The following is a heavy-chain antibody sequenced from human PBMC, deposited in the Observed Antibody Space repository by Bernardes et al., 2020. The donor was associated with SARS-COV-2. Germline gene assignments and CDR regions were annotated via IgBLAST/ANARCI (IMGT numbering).Heavy chain of an antibody. CDR1: GGSMTTYY. V-gene: IGHV4-59*01. D-gene: IGHD3-10*02. J-gene: IGHJ6*01. Sequence: SETLSLTCAVSGGSMTTYYWSWVRQSPGKGLEWIGSVYSSGSTTSNPSLQSRVTISVDTSKKEFSLNLRSVTAADTALYYCARVMMLREGSTYYHYYYAMDVWGQGTTVTVSS. CDR2: VYSSGST. CDR3: ARVMMLREGSTYYHYYYAMDV.